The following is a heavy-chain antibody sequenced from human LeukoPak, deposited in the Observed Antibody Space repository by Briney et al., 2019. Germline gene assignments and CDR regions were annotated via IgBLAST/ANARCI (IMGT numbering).Heavy chain of an antibody. Sequence: KPSENLSLTCAVSGYSSSTGYYWGWIRQPPGKGLEWIGITYHSGNTYYNPSLKSRVTISVDTSKNQFSLKLSSVTAADTAVYYCARQEVSRGFDYWGQGTLVTVSS. CDR3: ARQEVSRGFDY. J-gene: IGHJ4*02. CDR1: GYSSSTGYY. CDR2: TYHSGNT. V-gene: IGHV4-38-2*01.